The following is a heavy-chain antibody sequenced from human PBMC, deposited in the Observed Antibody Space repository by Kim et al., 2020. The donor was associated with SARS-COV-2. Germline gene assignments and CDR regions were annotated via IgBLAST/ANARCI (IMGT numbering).Heavy chain of an antibody. Sequence: ASVKVSCKASGYTFTSYGISWVRQAPGQGLEWMGWISAYNGNTNYAQKLQGRVTMTTDTSTSTAYMELRSLRSDDTAVYYCAREYYYDSSGYPWFDPWGQGTLVTVSS. CDR1: GYTFTSYG. J-gene: IGHJ5*02. CDR2: ISAYNGNT. D-gene: IGHD3-22*01. CDR3: AREYYYDSSGYPWFDP. V-gene: IGHV1-18*01.